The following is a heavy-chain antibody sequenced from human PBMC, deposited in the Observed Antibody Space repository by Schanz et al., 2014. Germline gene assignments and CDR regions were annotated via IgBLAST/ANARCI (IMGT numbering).Heavy chain of an antibody. Sequence: EVQLVESGGGLVQPGGSLRLSCAASGFTFSSYAMSWVRQAPGKGLEWVSAISGSGGSTYYADSVKGRFTISRDNSKNTRFLQMNSLRVADTAVYYCLAPDYDMDVWGQGTTVTVSS. CDR2: ISGSGGST. CDR1: GFTFSSYA. V-gene: IGHV3-23*04. CDR3: LAPDYDMDV. J-gene: IGHJ6*02. D-gene: IGHD5-12*01.